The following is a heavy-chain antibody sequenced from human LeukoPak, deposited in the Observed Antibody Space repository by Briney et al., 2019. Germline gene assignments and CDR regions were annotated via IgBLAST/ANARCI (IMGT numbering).Heavy chain of an antibody. CDR1: GFSLSSYS. D-gene: IGHD3-16*01. CDR3: VRDYGGS. V-gene: IGHV3-48*04. CDR2: ISSGSSTI. Sequence: GGSLRLSCAASGFSLSSYSMNWVRQAPGQGLEWVSYISSGSSTIHYADSVKGRFTISRDNANNSLYLQMNSLRAEDTAVYYCVRDYGGSWGQGTLVTVSS. J-gene: IGHJ5*02.